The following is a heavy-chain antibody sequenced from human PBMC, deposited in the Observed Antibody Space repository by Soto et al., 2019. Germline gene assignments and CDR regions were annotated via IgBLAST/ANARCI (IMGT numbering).Heavy chain of an antibody. Sequence: QVQLVQSGAEVKKPGSSVKVSCKASGGTFSSYTISWVRQAPGQGLEWMGRIIPILGIANYAQKFQGRVTNTADKTTRPAYMELSRLRSEDTAVDFFAGDAGYGDQLYFELWGRWTLVTVSS. CDR1: GGTFSSYT. D-gene: IGHD4-17*01. CDR2: IIPILGIA. CDR3: AGDAGYGDQLYFEL. V-gene: IGHV1-69*08. J-gene: IGHJ2*01.